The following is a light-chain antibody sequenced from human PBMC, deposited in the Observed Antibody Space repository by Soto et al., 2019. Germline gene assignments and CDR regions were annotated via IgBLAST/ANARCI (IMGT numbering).Light chain of an antibody. CDR2: AAS. Sequence: DIQMTQSPSSLSASVGDRVTITCRASQGVGTSLAWIQQKPGKAPKSLICAASSLQSGVPSKFSGSGSGTDFNLTISSLQPEDFATYYCLHYKTYPFTFGPGTKVEIK. CDR3: LHYKTYPFT. V-gene: IGKV1-16*02. J-gene: IGKJ3*01. CDR1: QGVGTS.